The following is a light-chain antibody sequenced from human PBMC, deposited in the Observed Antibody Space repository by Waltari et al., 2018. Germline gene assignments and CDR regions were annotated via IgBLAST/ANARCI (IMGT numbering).Light chain of an antibody. CDR1: RSIGSS. Sequence: EIVLTQSPDFQSVSPKEKVTITCRARRSIGSSLHWYQQKPDQSPKLLIKDASQSFAGVPPRFSGSGSGTDFTLTINSLEPEDAATYYCHQSSTLPWTFGQGTKVEIK. CDR3: HQSSTLPWT. J-gene: IGKJ1*01. CDR2: DAS. V-gene: IGKV6-21*01.